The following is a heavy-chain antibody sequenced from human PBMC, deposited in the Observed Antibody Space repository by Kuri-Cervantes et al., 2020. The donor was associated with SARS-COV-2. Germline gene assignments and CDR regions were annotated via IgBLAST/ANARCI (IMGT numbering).Heavy chain of an antibody. CDR3: ARDGGSSWDFDY. J-gene: IGHJ4*02. CDR1: GGSISSYY. V-gene: IGHV4-59*01. CDR2: INYSGST. D-gene: IGHD6-13*01. Sequence: ESLNISCTVSGGSISSYYWSWIRQPPGKGLEWIGYINYSGSTNYNPSLKSRVTMSVDTSKNQFSLKLSSVTAADTAVYYCARDGGSSWDFDYWGQGTLVTVSS.